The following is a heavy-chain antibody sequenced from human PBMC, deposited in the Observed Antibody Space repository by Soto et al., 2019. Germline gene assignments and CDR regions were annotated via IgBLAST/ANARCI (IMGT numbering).Heavy chain of an antibody. CDR1: GFTFSDYY. J-gene: IGHJ6*02. Sequence: VHLVESGGGLVKPGGSLRLSCAASGFTFSDYYMTWIRQAPGKGLEWLSYIGSSGATIYYADSLKGRFTISRDTAKNLLYLQMNSLRAEDTAVYYCARGDYDYYGMDVWGQGTTVTVSS. V-gene: IGHV3-11*01. CDR2: IGSSGATI. CDR3: ARGDYDYYGMDV.